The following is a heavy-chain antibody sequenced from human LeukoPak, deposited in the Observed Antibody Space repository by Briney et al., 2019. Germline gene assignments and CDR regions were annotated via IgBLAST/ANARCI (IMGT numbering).Heavy chain of an antibody. D-gene: IGHD5-12*01. CDR1: GGSISSGGYS. J-gene: IGHJ4*02. V-gene: IGHV4-30-2*01. CDR2: IYHSGST. CDR3: ARGVWWLHTNFDY. Sequence: PSQTLSLTCAVSGGSISSGGYSWSWIRQPPGKGLEWIGYIYHSGSTNYNPSLKSRVTISVDTSKNQFSLKLSSVTAADTAVYYCARGVWWLHTNFDYWGQGTLVTVSS.